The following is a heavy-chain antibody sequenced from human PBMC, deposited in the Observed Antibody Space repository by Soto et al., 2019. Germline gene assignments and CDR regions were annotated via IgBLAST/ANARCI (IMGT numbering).Heavy chain of an antibody. D-gene: IGHD3-3*01. CDR1: GGSISSSSYY. Sequence: SETLSLTCTVSGGSISSSSYYWGWIRQPPGKGLEWIGSIYYSGSTYYNPSLKSRVTISVDTSKNQFSLKLSSVTAADTAVYYCARHNGIVLYYDFWSGYYTGNYFDYWGQGTLGTVSS. J-gene: IGHJ4*02. CDR2: IYYSGST. V-gene: IGHV4-39*01. CDR3: ARHNGIVLYYDFWSGYYTGNYFDY.